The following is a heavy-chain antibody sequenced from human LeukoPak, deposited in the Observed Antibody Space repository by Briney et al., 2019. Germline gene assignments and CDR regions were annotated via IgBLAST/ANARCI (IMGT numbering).Heavy chain of an antibody. CDR3: ARGGSSGWYLFRPYGMDV. V-gene: IGHV4-30-2*01. CDR1: GGSISSGGYS. Sequence: SETLSLTCAVSGGSISSGGYSWSWIRQPPGKGLEWIGYIYHSGSTYYNPSLKSRVTISVDRSKNQFSLKLSSVTAADTAVYYCARGGSSGWYLFRPYGMDVWGQGTTVTVSS. D-gene: IGHD6-19*01. CDR2: IYHSGST. J-gene: IGHJ6*02.